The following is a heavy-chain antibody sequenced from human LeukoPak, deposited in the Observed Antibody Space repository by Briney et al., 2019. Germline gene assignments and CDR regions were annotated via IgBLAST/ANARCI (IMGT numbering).Heavy chain of an antibody. J-gene: IGHJ3*02. CDR3: VWLWANALNI. CDR2: IKSKTDGGTT. V-gene: IGHV3-15*01. CDR1: GFTFSNAW. Sequence: PGGSLRLSCAASGFTFSNAWMSWVRQAPGKGLEWVGRIKSKTDGGTTDFAAPVKGRFTISRDDSKNTLSLQMTSLQTEDTAVYYCVWLWANALNIWGQGTMVTVSS. D-gene: IGHD2-8*02.